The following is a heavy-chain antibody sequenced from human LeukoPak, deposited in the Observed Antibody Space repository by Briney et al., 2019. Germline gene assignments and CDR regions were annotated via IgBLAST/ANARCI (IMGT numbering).Heavy chain of an antibody. CDR2: VHQSGVT. J-gene: IGHJ4*02. CDR1: GGFISNINW. D-gene: IGHD2-15*01. Sequence: SGTLSLTCAVSGGFISNINWWSWVRQPPGRGLEWIGEVHQSGVTNYNPSLKSRVTISLDKSNNQFSLKLNSVTAADTAVYFCAENGPWSLKYWGQGTLVTVSS. CDR3: AENGPWSLKY. V-gene: IGHV4-4*02.